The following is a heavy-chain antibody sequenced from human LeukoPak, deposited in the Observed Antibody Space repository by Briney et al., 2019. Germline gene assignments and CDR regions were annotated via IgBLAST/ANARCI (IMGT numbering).Heavy chain of an antibody. V-gene: IGHV4-30-4*01. Sequence: SETLSLTCTVSGGSISSGDYYWSWIRQPPGKGLEWIGYIYYSGSTYYNPSLKSQVTISVDTSKNQFSLKLSSVTAADTAVYYCARATYYYDSSGYPFDYWGQGTLVTVSS. CDR2: IYYSGST. D-gene: IGHD3-22*01. CDR3: ARATYYYDSSGYPFDY. CDR1: GGSISSGDYY. J-gene: IGHJ4*02.